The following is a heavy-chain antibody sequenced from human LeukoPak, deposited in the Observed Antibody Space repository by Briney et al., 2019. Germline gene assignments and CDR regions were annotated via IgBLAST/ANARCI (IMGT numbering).Heavy chain of an antibody. CDR1: GFTFSGYW. CDR3: ARVLTAPHDGA. J-gene: IGHJ5*02. Sequence: PGGSLRLSCADSGFTFSGYWMNWVRQAPGKGLEWVSSISSSSSYMYYADSVKGRFTISRDNAKNSLYLQMNSLRAEDTAVYYCARVLTAPHDGAWGQGTLVTVSS. D-gene: IGHD1-1*01. CDR2: ISSSSSYM. V-gene: IGHV3-21*01.